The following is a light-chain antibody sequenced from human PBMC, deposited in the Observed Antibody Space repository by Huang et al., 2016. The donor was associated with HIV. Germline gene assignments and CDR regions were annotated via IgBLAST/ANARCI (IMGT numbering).Light chain of an antibody. V-gene: IGKV3-20*01. CDR1: QSINNNY. CDR3: QHYGTSPQT. J-gene: IGKJ2*01. CDR2: VAS. Sequence: EIVLTQSPGTLSLSPGEGATRSCRASQSINNNYLAWFQQKPGQPPRLLIYVASSRTTGVPDRFTGRGSGTDFNLTISRLETEDFAMYFCQHYGTSPQTVGQGTKLEIK.